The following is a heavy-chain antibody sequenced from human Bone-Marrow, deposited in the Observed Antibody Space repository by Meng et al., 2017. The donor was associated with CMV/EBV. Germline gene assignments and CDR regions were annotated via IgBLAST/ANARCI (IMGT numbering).Heavy chain of an antibody. CDR2: ISYGGRA. V-gene: IGHV4-59*01. CDR3: ARGDFWSGYHYDY. CDR1: GGSIRSYY. Sequence: SEPLSLTCTVSGGSIRSYYWSWIRQPPGMGLEWIGYISYGGRANYNPSLKSRVTISVDTSKNQFSLKLSSVTAADTAVYYCARGDFWSGYHYDYWGQGTLVTVSS. D-gene: IGHD3-3*01. J-gene: IGHJ4*02.